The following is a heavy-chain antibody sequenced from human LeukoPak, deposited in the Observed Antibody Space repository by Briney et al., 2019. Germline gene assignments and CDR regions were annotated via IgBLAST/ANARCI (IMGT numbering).Heavy chain of an antibody. CDR1: GDSISGYY. CDR3: ARHGGSYSFDS. Sequence: PSETLSLTCTVSGDSISGYYWSWIRQPPGRGLEWTGYISDSGSTDYNPSLKSRITMSVDTSKDQFSLKLSSVTAADTAVFYCARHGGSYSFDSWGQGTLVTVSS. V-gene: IGHV4-59*08. CDR2: ISDSGST. J-gene: IGHJ4*02. D-gene: IGHD2-21*01.